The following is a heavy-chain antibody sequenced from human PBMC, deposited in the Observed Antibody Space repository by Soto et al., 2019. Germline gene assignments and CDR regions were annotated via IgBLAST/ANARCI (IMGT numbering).Heavy chain of an antibody. D-gene: IGHD6-19*01. V-gene: IGHV4-61*01. Sequence: QVQLQESGPGLVKPSETLSLTCTVSGGSVSSGSYYWSWIRQPPGKGLEWIGYIYYSGSTNYNPSLKSRVTISVDTSKNQFSLKLSSVTAADTAVYYCARSTGSGWYGVNWFDPWGQGTLVTVSS. CDR3: ARSTGSGWYGVNWFDP. CDR2: IYYSGST. CDR1: GGSVSSGSYY. J-gene: IGHJ5*02.